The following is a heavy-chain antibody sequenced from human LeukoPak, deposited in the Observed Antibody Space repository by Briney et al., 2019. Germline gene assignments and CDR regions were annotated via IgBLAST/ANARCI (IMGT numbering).Heavy chain of an antibody. CDR3: AREFLRVNAFDI. D-gene: IGHD4-17*01. J-gene: IGHJ3*02. Sequence: PSQTLSLTCTVSGGSISSGDYYWGWIRQPPGKGLEWIGYIYYSGSTYYNPSLKSRVTISVDTSKNQFSLKLSSVTAADTAVYYCAREFLRVNAFDIWGHGTMVTVSS. V-gene: IGHV4-30-4*08. CDR1: GGSISSGDYY. CDR2: IYYSGST.